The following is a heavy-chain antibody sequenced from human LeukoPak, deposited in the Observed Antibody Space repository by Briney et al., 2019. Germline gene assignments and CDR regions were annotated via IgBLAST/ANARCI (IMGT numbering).Heavy chain of an antibody. CDR3: ARGSAKPNDPPVDY. Sequence: GASVTVSCKASGYFFNDYYIHWVRQAPGQGLEWMGWLSPWSSDTMYAQNFQGRVTMTRDSSINTVYMELSSLRSDDTAVYFCARGSAKPNDPPVDYWGQGTLVTVSS. CDR1: GYFFNDYY. D-gene: IGHD1-26*01. CDR2: LSPWSSDT. V-gene: IGHV1-2*02. J-gene: IGHJ4*02.